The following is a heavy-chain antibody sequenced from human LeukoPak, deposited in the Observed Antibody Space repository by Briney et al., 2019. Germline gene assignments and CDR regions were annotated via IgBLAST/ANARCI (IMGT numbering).Heavy chain of an antibody. Sequence: GGSLRLSCAASGFTVSSNYMSWVRQAPGKGLEWVSVIYSGGSTYYADSVKGRFTNSRDNSKNTLYLQMNSLRAEDTAVYYCTTEGYCSGGSCDYWGQGILVTVYS. CDR2: IYSGGST. CDR1: GFTVSSNY. J-gene: IGHJ4*02. D-gene: IGHD2-15*01. V-gene: IGHV3-53*01. CDR3: TTEGYCSGGSCDY.